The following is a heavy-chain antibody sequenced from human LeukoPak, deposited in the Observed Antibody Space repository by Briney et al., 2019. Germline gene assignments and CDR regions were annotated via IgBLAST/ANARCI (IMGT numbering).Heavy chain of an antibody. CDR3: ARKSSSGWYFDH. Sequence: SETLSLTCSVSGGSVSSDTYYWSWIRQTPGGGLEWIGYAYYSGNTNDNPSLKSRVTISLDTSKNQFSLKLSSVTAADTAVYYCARKSSSGWYFDHWGQETLVTVSS. D-gene: IGHD6-19*01. V-gene: IGHV4-61*01. CDR1: GGSVSSDTYY. CDR2: AYYSGNT. J-gene: IGHJ4*02.